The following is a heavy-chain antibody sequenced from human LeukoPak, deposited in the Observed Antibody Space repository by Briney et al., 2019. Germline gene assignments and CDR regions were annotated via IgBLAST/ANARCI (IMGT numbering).Heavy chain of an antibody. CDR1: GASINIDTNY. CDR3: AMYTSGTMFDS. V-gene: IGHV4-39*07. D-gene: IGHD3-3*01. Sequence: SETLSLTCTVSGASINIDTNYWGWVRQPPGKGLEWIGSVHSGGRTHSNPSLKTRLTMSRDTSQSQFSLQLRSLTAADTAVYFCAMYTSGTMFDSWGQGILVTVSS. J-gene: IGHJ4*02. CDR2: VHSGGRT.